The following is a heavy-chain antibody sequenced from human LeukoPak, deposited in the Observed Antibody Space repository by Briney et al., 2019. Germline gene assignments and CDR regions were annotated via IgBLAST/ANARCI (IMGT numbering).Heavy chain of an antibody. J-gene: IGHJ3*02. CDR2: IYYSGST. Sequence: SETLSLTCTVSGGSISSYYWSWIRQPPGKGLEGIGYIYYSGSTNYNPSLKSRVTISVDTSKNQFSLKLSSVTAADTAVYYCARAGITMIPGAFDIWGQGTMVTVSS. CDR1: GGSISSYY. D-gene: IGHD3-22*01. CDR3: ARAGITMIPGAFDI. V-gene: IGHV4-59*01.